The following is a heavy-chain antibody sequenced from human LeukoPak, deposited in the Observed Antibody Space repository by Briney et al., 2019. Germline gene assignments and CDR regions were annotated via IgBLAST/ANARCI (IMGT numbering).Heavy chain of an antibody. CDR1: GYTFTIYG. CDR3: ARTFITIFGVVIIPDDGMDV. J-gene: IGHJ6*02. Sequence: ASVTVSFKASGYTFTIYGISWVRQAPGQGLEWMGWISAYNGNTNYAQKLQGRVTMTTDTSTSTAYMELRSLRSDDTAVYYCARTFITIFGVVIIPDDGMDVWGQGTTVTVSS. V-gene: IGHV1-18*01. D-gene: IGHD3-3*01. CDR2: ISAYNGNT.